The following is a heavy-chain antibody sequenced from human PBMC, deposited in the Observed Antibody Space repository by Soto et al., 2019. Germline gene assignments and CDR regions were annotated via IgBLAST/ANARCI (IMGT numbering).Heavy chain of an antibody. V-gene: IGHV3-21*01. D-gene: IGHD2-8*01. CDR2: IGGSSGHI. Sequence: EVQLVESGGGLVKPGGSLRLSCAASGFTFSSYSMDWVRQAPEKGLEWVSSIGGSSGHIYYADSLKGRFTISRDNAKNSLYLQMNSLRVDDTAVYYCARTNGAYSNYFDYWGQGTLVTVSS. CDR1: GFTFSSYS. J-gene: IGHJ4*02. CDR3: ARTNGAYSNYFDY.